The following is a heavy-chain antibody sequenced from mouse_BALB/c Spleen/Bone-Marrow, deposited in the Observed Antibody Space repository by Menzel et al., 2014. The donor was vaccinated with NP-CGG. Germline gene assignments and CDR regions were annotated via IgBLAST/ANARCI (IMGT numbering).Heavy chain of an antibody. D-gene: IGHD1-1*01. Sequence: EVKVVESGGGLVQPGGPLRLSCATSGFTFTDYYMSWVRRPPGKALEWLGFIRNKANGXTTEYSASVKGRFTISRDNSPSILYLQMNTLRAEDSATYYCARDRNYGSSWYFDVWGAGTTVTVSS. CDR2: IRNKANGXTT. V-gene: IGHV7-3*02. J-gene: IGHJ1*01. CDR1: GFTFTDYY. CDR3: ARDRNYGSSWYFDV.